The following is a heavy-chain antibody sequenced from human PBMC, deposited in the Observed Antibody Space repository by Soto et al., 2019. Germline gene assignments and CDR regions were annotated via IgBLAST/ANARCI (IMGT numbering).Heavy chain of an antibody. CDR1: GYTFTSYG. D-gene: IGHD6-13*01. CDR3: ARVAAAAGSNWFDP. Sequence: AASVKVSCKASGYTFTSYGISWVRQAPGQGLEWMGWISAYNGNTNYAQKLQGRVTMTTDTSTSTAYTELRSLRSDDTAVYYCARVAAAAGSNWFDPWGQGTLVTVSS. V-gene: IGHV1-18*01. CDR2: ISAYNGNT. J-gene: IGHJ5*02.